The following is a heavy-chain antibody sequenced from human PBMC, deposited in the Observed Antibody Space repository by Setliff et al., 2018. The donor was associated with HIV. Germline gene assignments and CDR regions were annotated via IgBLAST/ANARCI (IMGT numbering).Heavy chain of an antibody. Sequence: SETLSLTCIVFGDSVSNDTYYWDWIRQSPGKGLEWIGSIYSRGNTYYTSSLKRRVTISIHTSRNQFSLKLNSVTAADSAVYYCARRQAEDYGSGRFDCWDHGMLVTVSS. D-gene: IGHD3-10*01. CDR1: GDSVSNDTYY. CDR3: ARRQAEDYGSGRFDC. J-gene: IGHJ4*01. CDR2: IYSRGNT. V-gene: IGHV4-39*07.